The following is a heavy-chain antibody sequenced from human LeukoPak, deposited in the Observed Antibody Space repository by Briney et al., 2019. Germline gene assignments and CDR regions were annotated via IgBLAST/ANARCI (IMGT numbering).Heavy chain of an antibody. V-gene: IGHV3-23*01. CDR2: ISGSGGST. J-gene: IGHJ3*02. D-gene: IGHD6-19*01. Sequence: GSLRLSCAASGFTFSSYAMSWVRQAPGKGLEWVSAISGSGGSTYYADSVKGRFTISRDNSKNTLYLQMNSLRAEDTAVYYCAKLPGLGSGSSRGTFDIWGQGTMVTVSS. CDR1: GFTFSSYA. CDR3: AKLPGLGSGSSRGTFDI.